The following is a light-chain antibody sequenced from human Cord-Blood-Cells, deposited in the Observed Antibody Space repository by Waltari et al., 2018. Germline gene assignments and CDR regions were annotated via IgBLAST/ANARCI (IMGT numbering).Light chain of an antibody. J-gene: IGLJ2*01. CDR1: SSDVGGYNY. CDR3: SSYTSSSTLVV. V-gene: IGLV2-14*01. Sequence: SALTQPASVSGSPGQSITISCTGTSSDVGGYNYVSWYQQHPGKAPKLMIYDVSNRPSGVSNRFSGSKSGNTASLTISRLQAEDEAYYYCSSYTSSSTLVVFGGGTKLTVL. CDR2: DVS.